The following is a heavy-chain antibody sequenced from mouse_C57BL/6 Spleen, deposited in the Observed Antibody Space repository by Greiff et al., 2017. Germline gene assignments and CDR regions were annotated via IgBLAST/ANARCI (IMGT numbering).Heavy chain of an antibody. CDR2: INPNNGGT. V-gene: IGHV1-26*01. CDR3: AREVYGYDDAFDC. D-gene: IGHD2-2*01. Sequence: EVQLQQSGPELVKPGASVKISCKASGYTFTDYYMNWVKQSHGKSLEWIGDINPNNGGTSYKQKFKGKATLTVYKSSSTAYMELSSLTSEDSAVYYCAREVYGYDDAFDCWGQGTSVTVSS. J-gene: IGHJ4*01. CDR1: GYTFTDYY.